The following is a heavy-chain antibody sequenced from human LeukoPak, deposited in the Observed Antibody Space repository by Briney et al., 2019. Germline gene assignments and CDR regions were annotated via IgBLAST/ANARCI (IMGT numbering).Heavy chain of an antibody. CDR3: ARDGAYDFWSGYYV. D-gene: IGHD3-3*01. J-gene: IGHJ4*02. CDR2: IYYSGST. Sequence: PSETLSLTCTVSGGSISRYSWSWIRQPPGKGLEWIGNIYYSGSTKYNPSLKSRVTISVDTSKNQFSLKLNSVTAADTAVYYCARDGAYDFWSGYYVWGQGTLVTVSS. CDR1: GGSISRYS. V-gene: IGHV4-59*01.